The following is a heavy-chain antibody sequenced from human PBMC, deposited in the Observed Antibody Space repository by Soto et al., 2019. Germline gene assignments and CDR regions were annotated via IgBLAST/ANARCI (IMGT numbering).Heavy chain of an antibody. V-gene: IGHV3-23*01. CDR2: ISGSGGST. CDR3: AKENGYSSSWFEFDY. D-gene: IGHD6-13*01. Sequence: EVQLLESGGGLVQPGGSLRLSCAASGFTFSSYAMSWVRQAPGKGLEWVSAISGSGGSTYYADSVKGRFTISRDNSKNPLYLQMNSLRGEDTAVYYCAKENGYSSSWFEFDYWGQGTLVTVSS. CDR1: GFTFSSYA. J-gene: IGHJ4*02.